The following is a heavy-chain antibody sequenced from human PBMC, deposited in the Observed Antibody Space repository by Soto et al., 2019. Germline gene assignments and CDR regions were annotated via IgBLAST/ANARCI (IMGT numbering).Heavy chain of an antibody. D-gene: IGHD2-21*02. CDR1: GDSISSDKW. Sequence: QVQLQESGPGLVKPSGTLSITCAVSGDSISSDKWWSWVRQPPGKGLEWIGEIHPSGRTNYNPSLKSRVTILVEKSKNQVSLELSSMTAADTAVYYCARGGDWQFDYWGQGTLVTVSS. V-gene: IGHV4-4*02. J-gene: IGHJ4*02. CDR2: IHPSGRT. CDR3: ARGGDWQFDY.